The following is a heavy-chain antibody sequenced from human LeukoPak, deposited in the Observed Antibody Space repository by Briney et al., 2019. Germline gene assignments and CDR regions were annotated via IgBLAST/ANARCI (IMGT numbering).Heavy chain of an antibody. J-gene: IGHJ1*01. CDR3: ARDLGGIAGS. CDR2: LNEDGRTT. D-gene: IGHD1-26*01. V-gene: IGHV3-74*01. Sequence: GGSLRLSCAASGFTFSRYWMQWVRHVPGKGLEWVSRLNEDGRTTTYADPVQGRFTIYRDNSKNTLYLQMNSLRAEDTALYYCARDLGGIAGSWGQGALVTVSS. CDR1: GFTFSRYW.